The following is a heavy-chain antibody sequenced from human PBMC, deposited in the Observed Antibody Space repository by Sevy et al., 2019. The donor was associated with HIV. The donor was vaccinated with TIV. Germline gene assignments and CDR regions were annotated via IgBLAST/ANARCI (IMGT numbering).Heavy chain of an antibody. CDR2: IKQDGSEK. D-gene: IGHD2-8*01. V-gene: IGHV3-7*01. CDR1: GFTFSSYW. CDR3: ARVGLLGYCTNGVCQPYYYYGMYV. J-gene: IGHJ6*02. Sequence: GGSLRLSCAASGFTFSSYWMSWVRQAPGKGLEWVANIKQDGSEKYYVDSVKGRFTISRDNAKNSLYLQMNSLRAEDTAVYYCARVGLLGYCTNGVCQPYYYYGMYVWGQGTTVTVSS.